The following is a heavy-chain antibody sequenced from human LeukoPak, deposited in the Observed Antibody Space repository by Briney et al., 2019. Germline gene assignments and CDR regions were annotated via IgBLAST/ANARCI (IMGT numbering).Heavy chain of an antibody. D-gene: IGHD4-17*01. CDR2: IDQDGSEK. CDR3: ARYGALDY. CDR1: GFTFSSYW. V-gene: IGHV3-7*04. Sequence: GGSLRLSCAASGFTFSSYWMSWVRQAPGKGLQWVANIDQDGSEKYYVDSVKGRFTISRDNAKNSLYLQMKSLRTEDTAVYYCARYGALDYWGQGTLVTVSS. J-gene: IGHJ4*02.